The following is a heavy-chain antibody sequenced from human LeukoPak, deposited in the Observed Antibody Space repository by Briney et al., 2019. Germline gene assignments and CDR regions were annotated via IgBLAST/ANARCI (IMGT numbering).Heavy chain of an antibody. CDR1: GYTFTSYA. J-gene: IGHJ3*02. Sequence: ASVKVSCKASGYTFTSYAMKGVRQAPGRGLGWMGGINTNTGNPTYADGFTGRYVFSLDTSVSTAYLPVRSLKAEDTAVYYCARGIAARYPFDIWGQGTMVTVSS. CDR2: INTNTGNP. D-gene: IGHD6-6*01. CDR3: ARGIAARYPFDI. V-gene: IGHV7-4-1*02.